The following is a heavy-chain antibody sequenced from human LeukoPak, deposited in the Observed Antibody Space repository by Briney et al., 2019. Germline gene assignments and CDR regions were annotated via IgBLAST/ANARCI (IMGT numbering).Heavy chain of an antibody. CDR2: IYTSGST. V-gene: IGHV4-61*02. CDR1: GGSISSGSYY. CDR3: ARVGDSSGWYWSD. J-gene: IGHJ4*02. Sequence: SSQTLSLTCTVSGGSISSGSYYWSWIRQPAGKGLEWIGRIYTSGSTNYNPSLKSRVTISVDTSKNQFSLKLSSVTAADTAVYYCARVGDSSGWYWSDWGQGTLVTVSS. D-gene: IGHD6-19*01.